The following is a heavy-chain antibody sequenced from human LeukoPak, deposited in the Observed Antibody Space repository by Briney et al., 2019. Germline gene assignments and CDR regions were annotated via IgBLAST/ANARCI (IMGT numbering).Heavy chain of an antibody. Sequence: ASVKVSCTASGYTFTVYYMHWVRQAPGQGLEWMGWINPNSGGTNYAQKFQGRVTMTRDTSISTAYMELSRLRSDDTAVYYCARSSDSSGYYLGGDAFDIWGQGTMVTVSS. V-gene: IGHV1-2*02. CDR1: GYTFTVYY. CDR2: INPNSGGT. CDR3: ARSSDSSGYYLGGDAFDI. D-gene: IGHD3-22*01. J-gene: IGHJ3*02.